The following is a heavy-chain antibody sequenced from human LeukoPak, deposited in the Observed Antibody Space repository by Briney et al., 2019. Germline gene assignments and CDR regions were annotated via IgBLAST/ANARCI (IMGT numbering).Heavy chain of an antibody. V-gene: IGHV3-30*03. Sequence: PGGSLRLSCAASGFTFSSYGMHWVRQAPGKGLEWVAVISYDGSNKYYGDSVKGRFTISRDNSKNTLYLQMNSLRTEDTAVYFCAREGSSSSFDYWGQGTLVTVSS. J-gene: IGHJ4*02. CDR3: AREGSSSSFDY. CDR2: ISYDGSNK. D-gene: IGHD6-19*01. CDR1: GFTFSSYG.